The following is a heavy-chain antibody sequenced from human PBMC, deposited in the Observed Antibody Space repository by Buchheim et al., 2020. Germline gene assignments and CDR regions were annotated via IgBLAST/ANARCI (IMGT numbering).Heavy chain of an antibody. CDR3: ARDISNSGYMDS. CDR2: ISGTGGHI. J-gene: IGHJ4*02. D-gene: IGHD3-9*01. CDR1: GFRFSDPY. V-gene: IGHV3-11*01. Sequence: QVQLVESGGGLVKPGGSLRLSCAASGFRFSDPYMKWIRQAPGKGLEWLSCISGTGGHINYADSVRGRFTISSDNAKSLLYLQMNSLRAEDTAVYYCARDISNSGYMDSWGQGTL.